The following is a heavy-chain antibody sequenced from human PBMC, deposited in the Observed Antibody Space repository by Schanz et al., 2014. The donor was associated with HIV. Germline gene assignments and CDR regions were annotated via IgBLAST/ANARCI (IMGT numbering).Heavy chain of an antibody. CDR1: GDSISSGGYY. V-gene: IGHV4-31*03. D-gene: IGHD3-22*01. Sequence: QVQLQESGPGLVKPSQTLSLTCTVSGDSISSGGYYWNWIRQPPGKGLEWIGEINHGGGPFYNPSLRSRVTISVDPSKKQFSLNLNSLSAADTAVYYCARGRGYYDSSGPADTPDAFDIWGQGTMVIVSS. CDR3: ARGRGYYDSSGPADTPDAFDI. CDR2: INHGGGP. J-gene: IGHJ3*02.